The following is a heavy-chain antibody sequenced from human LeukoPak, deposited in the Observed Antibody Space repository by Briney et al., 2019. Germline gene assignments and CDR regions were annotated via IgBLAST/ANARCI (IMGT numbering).Heavy chain of an antibody. D-gene: IGHD4-23*01. CDR3: ARDHDYGGNSPFGY. J-gene: IGHJ4*02. V-gene: IGHV3-33*08. Sequence: GGSLRLSCAASGFTFSSSSMNWVRQAPGKGLEWVAVIWYDGSNKYYADSVKGRFTISRDNSKNTLYLQMNSLRAEDTAVYYCARDHDYGGNSPFGYWGQGTLVTVSS. CDR2: IWYDGSNK. CDR1: GFTFSSSS.